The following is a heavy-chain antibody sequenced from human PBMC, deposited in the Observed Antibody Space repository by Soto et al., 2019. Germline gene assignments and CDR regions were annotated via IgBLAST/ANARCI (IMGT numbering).Heavy chain of an antibody. CDR2: ISAYNGNT. J-gene: IGHJ4*02. CDR3: ARQPAAGTAFFDS. V-gene: IGHV1-18*01. Sequence: QVQLVQSGAEVKKPGASVKVSCKASGYTFTSYGISWVRQAPGQGLEWMGWISAYNGNTNYAQKLQGRVTMTTDTSPITACMELRSLRSDDTAGYYCARQPAAGTAFFDSWGQGTLVTVSS. D-gene: IGHD6-19*01. CDR1: GYTFTSYG.